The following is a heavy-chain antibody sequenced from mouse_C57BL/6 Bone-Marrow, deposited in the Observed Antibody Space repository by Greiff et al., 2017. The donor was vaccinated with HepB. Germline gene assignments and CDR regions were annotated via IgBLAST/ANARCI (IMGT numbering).Heavy chain of an antibody. J-gene: IGHJ3*01. Sequence: EVMPVESGGGLVQPGGSMKLSCVASGFTFSNYWMNWVRQSPEKGLEWVAQIRLKSDNYATHYAESVKGRFTISSDDSKSSVYLQMNNLRAEDTGIDYCTGPNWDDAYWGQGTLVTVSA. CDR1: GFTFSNYW. CDR3: TGPNWDDAY. D-gene: IGHD4-1*01. V-gene: IGHV6-3*01. CDR2: IRLKSDNYAT.